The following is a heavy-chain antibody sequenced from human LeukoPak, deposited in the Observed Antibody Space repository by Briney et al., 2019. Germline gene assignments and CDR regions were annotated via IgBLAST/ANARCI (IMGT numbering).Heavy chain of an antibody. D-gene: IGHD3-22*01. CDR3: ARGRVGGYFIDY. CDR1: GGSFSGYY. Sequence: SETLSLTCAVYGGSFSGYYWSWIRQPPGKGLEWIGEINHSGSTXYNXSXKSRVTISVDTSKNPFSLKLSSVTAADTAVYYCARGRVGGYFIDYWGQGTLVTVSS. CDR2: INHSGST. J-gene: IGHJ4*02. V-gene: IGHV4-34*01.